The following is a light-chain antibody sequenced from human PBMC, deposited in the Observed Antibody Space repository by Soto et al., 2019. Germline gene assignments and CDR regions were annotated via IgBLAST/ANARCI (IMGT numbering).Light chain of an antibody. CDR2: EVS. CDR1: SSDVGGYNY. CDR3: CSYAGDYMFV. J-gene: IGLJ1*01. V-gene: IGLV2-14*01. Sequence: QSVLTQPASVSGSPGQSITISCTGTSSDVGGYNYVSWYQQHPGEAPKVIIYEVSNRPSGVSSRFSAYKSGNTASLTISGLQAEDEAEYYCCSYAGDYMFVFGTGTKLTVL.